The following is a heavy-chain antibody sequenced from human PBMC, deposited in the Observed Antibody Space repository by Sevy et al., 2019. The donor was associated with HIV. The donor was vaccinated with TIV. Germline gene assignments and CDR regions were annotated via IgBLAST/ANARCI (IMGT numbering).Heavy chain of an antibody. CDR3: GRVKLRGAYYYDF. CDR1: GYSIIGDYY. Sequence: SETLSLTCTVSGYSIIGDYYWGWIRQPPGKGLEWIVHIYHSGSTYYNPSLDSRVTPSVDTSKNQFSLRLSSVTAADTAIYYCGRVKLRGAYYYDFWGQGTLVTVSS. CDR2: IYHSGST. V-gene: IGHV4-38-2*02. J-gene: IGHJ4*02.